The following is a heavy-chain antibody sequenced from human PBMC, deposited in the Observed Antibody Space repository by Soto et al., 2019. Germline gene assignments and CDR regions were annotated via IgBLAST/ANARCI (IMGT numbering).Heavy chain of an antibody. J-gene: IGHJ5*02. CDR2: INPDGNVG. V-gene: IGHV3-7*03. CDR3: AGWGGHDDNH. D-gene: IGHD3-16*01. Sequence: EVQLLGSGGGLVQPGGSLRLSCVGSGFTFSTYWMNWVRQAPGKGLEWVANINPDGNVGTYVDSVRGRFTTSRDNAKISLYLPRNGLGADEPAVYFCAGWGGHDDNHWGPGIVVTVSS. CDR1: GFTFSTYW.